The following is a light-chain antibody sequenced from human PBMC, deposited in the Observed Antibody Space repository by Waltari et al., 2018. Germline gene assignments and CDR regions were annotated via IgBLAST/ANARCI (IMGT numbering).Light chain of an antibody. Sequence: QSALTQPASVSGSPGQSITIPCTGTSSDVGGHNYVSWYQQYPGKAPKGIIYEVSNRPSGVSNRFSGSKSGNTASLTISGLQAEDEADYYCSSYSSSSPLWVFGGGTKLTVL. J-gene: IGLJ3*02. CDR1: SSDVGGHNY. CDR3: SSYSSSSPLWV. V-gene: IGLV2-14*01. CDR2: EVS.